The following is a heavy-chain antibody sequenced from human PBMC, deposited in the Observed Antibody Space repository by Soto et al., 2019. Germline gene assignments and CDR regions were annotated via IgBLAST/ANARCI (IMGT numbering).Heavy chain of an antibody. CDR3: AKTSDYYGSGRRPYYFDY. J-gene: IGHJ4*02. Sequence: EVQLLESGGGLVQPGGSLRLSCAASGFTFSSYAMSWVRQAPGKGLEWVSAISGSGGSTYYADSVKGRFTISRDNSKNTRYLQMNSLRAEDTAVYYCAKTSDYYGSGRRPYYFDYWGQGTLVTVSS. D-gene: IGHD3-10*01. CDR1: GFTFSSYA. V-gene: IGHV3-23*01. CDR2: ISGSGGST.